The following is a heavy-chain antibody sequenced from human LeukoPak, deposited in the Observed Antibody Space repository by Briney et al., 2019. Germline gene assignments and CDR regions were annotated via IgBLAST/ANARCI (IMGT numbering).Heavy chain of an antibody. CDR2: IYSTGST. V-gene: IGHV4-30-4*01. CDR3: ARLAPIRADY. CDR1: GASISSGDYY. Sequence: PSQTLSLTCTVSGASISSGDYYWSWIRQPPGKGLEWIGYIYSTGSTSHNPSLRHPITISLDTPKNQFSLKLSSVTAADTAVYYCARLAPIRADYWGQGTLVTVPS. J-gene: IGHJ4*02.